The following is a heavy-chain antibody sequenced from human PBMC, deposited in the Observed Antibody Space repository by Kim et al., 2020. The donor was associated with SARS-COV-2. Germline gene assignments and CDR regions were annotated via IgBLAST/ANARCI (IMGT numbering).Heavy chain of an antibody. D-gene: IGHD7-27*01. Sequence: FQGRVTMTRDTSTSTVYMELSSLRSEDTAVYYCARVLRESWGILAGVDYWGQGTLVTVSS. J-gene: IGHJ4*02. V-gene: IGHV1-46*01. CDR3: ARVLRESWGILAGVDY.